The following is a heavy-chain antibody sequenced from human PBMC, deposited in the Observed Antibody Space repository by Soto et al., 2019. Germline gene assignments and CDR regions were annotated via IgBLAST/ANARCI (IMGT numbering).Heavy chain of an antibody. J-gene: IGHJ5*02. V-gene: IGHV3-21*01. CDR3: ARGPLPNYDFWSGYYNWFDP. D-gene: IGHD3-3*01. Sequence: GGSLRLSCAASGFTFSSYSMNWVRQAPGKGLEWVSSISSSSSYIYYADSVKGRFTISRDNAKNSLYLQMNSLRAEDTAVYYCARGPLPNYDFWSGYYNWFDPWGQGTLVTVSS. CDR1: GFTFSSYS. CDR2: ISSSSSYI.